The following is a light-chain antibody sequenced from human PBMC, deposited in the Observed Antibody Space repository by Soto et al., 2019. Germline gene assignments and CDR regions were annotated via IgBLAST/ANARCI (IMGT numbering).Light chain of an antibody. CDR1: SNDVGGYNF. Sequence: QSALTQPASVSGSPGQSITISCTGTSNDVGGYNFVSWYQQHPGKAPKLMIYEVSNRPSGVSNRFSGSKSGNTASLTISGLQPEDEADYYCSSYTSRSTLGVFGTGTKVTVL. CDR3: SSYTSRSTLGV. CDR2: EVS. V-gene: IGLV2-14*01. J-gene: IGLJ1*01.